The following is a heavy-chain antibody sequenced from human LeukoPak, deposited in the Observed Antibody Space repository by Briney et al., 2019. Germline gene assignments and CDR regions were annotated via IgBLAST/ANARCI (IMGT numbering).Heavy chain of an antibody. V-gene: IGHV4-4*02. CDR1: GGSIISSNW. CDR2: VYHSGST. Sequence: SETLSLTCAVSGGSIISSNWWSWVRQPPGKGLEWIGEVYHSGSTNYNPSLKSRVTISVDKSKNHFSLNLTSLTAADTAVYYCARDGYSYGSDYWGQGTLVTVSS. J-gene: IGHJ4*02. D-gene: IGHD5-18*01. CDR3: ARDGYSYGSDY.